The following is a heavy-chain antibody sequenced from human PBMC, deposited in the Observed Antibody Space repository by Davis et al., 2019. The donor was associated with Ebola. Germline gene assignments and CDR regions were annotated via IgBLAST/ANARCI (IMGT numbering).Heavy chain of an antibody. Sequence: GESLKISCAASGFIVSSKYMSWVRQAPGKGLEWVAVISYDGSNKYYADSVKGRFTISRDNSKNTLYLQMNSLRAEDTAVYYCARGTGLRYWGQGTLVTVSS. CDR3: ARGTGLRY. J-gene: IGHJ4*02. CDR1: GFIVSSKY. D-gene: IGHD1-1*01. V-gene: IGHV3-30*03. CDR2: ISYDGSNK.